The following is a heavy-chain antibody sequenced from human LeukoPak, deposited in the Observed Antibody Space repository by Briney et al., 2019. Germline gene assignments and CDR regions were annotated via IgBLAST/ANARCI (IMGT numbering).Heavy chain of an antibody. CDR1: GFTFSDYG. D-gene: IGHD6-13*01. J-gene: IGHJ4*02. CDR2: ISSDTTYI. CDR3: ARGGFSSNWSTQPFDS. V-gene: IGHV3-21*01. Sequence: PGGSLRLSCAASGFTFSDYGINWVRQAPGKGLEWVSSISSDTTYIYYADPVKGRFTISRDNAKNSLYLQMNSLRAEDTAVYYCARGGFSSNWSTQPFDSWGQGTLVTVSS.